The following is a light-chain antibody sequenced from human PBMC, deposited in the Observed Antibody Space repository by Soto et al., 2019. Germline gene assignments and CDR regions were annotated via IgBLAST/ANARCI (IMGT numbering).Light chain of an antibody. CDR2: EVS. V-gene: IGLV2-8*01. CDR3: SSYAGSNNLL. J-gene: IGLJ2*01. Sequence: QSALTQPPSASGSPGQSVTISCTGTSSDVGAYKSVSWYQQHPGKAPKLMIYEVSKRPAGVPDRFSGSKSGNTASLTVSGLQAEDEADYYCSSYAGSNNLLFGGGTQLTVL. CDR1: SSDVGAYKS.